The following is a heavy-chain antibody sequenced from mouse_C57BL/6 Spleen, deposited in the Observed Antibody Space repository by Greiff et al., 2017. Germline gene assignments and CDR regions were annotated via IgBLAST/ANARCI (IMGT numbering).Heavy chain of an antibody. J-gene: IGHJ3*01. CDR1: GYAFSSSW. D-gene: IGHD1-1*01. CDR2: LYPGDGDT. CDR3: SRDCCSYAFAY. Sequence: QVQLQQSGPELVKPGASVKISCKASGYAFSSSWMNWVKQRPGKGLEWIGRLYPGDGDTNYNGKFKGKATLTADKSSSTAYMQLSSLTSEDSAVYFCSRDCCSYAFAYWGQGTLVTVSA. V-gene: IGHV1-82*01.